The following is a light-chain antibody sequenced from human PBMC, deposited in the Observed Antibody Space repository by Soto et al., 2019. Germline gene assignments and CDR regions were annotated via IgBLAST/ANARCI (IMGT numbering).Light chain of an antibody. CDR2: AAS. V-gene: IGKV1-39*01. CDR3: QQSYSTPIT. J-gene: IGKJ5*01. Sequence: DIQMTQSASSLSASVGDRVTITCRASQSISSYLNWYQQKPGKAPKLLIYAASSLQSGVPSRFSGSGSGTDFTLTISSLQPEDFAPYYCQQSYSTPITFGQGTLLEI. CDR1: QSISSY.